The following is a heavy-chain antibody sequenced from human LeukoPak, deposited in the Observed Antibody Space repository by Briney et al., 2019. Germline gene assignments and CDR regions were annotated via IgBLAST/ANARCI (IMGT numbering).Heavy chain of an antibody. CDR1: RFTFSSDW. J-gene: IGHJ4*02. CDR2: IKEDGSEK. Sequence: GGSLRLSCATSRFTFSSDWMSWVRQAPGKGLEWVANIKEDGSEKYYVDSVKGRFTISRDNAKNSLYLQMNSLRAEDTAVYYCAKEGGIQLWLPINYWGQGTLVTVSS. V-gene: IGHV3-7*03. D-gene: IGHD5-18*01. CDR3: AKEGGIQLWLPINY.